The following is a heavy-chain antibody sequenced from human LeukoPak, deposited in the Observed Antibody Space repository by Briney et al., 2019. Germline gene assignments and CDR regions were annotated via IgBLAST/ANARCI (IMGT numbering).Heavy chain of an antibody. V-gene: IGHV3-7*01. Sequence: GGSLRLSCAASEFTEFTFSSYWMSWVRQAPGKGLEWVANIKPDGSEQYYVDSVKGRFTVSRDNAQNSLYLQMNILRAEDTAVYYCARDLGNTIFGVALHDYWGQGTLVTVSS. CDR3: ARDLGNTIFGVALHDY. CDR2: IKPDGSEQ. J-gene: IGHJ4*02. D-gene: IGHD3-3*01. CDR1: EFTEFTFSSYW.